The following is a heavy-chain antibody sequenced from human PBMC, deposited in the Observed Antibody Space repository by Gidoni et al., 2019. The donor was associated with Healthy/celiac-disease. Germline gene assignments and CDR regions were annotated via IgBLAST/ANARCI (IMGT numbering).Heavy chain of an antibody. CDR3: TREGGEPSGY. V-gene: IGHV3-49*05. CDR2: IRSKAYGGTT. CDR1: GVTFGDYA. Sequence: EVQRVESGGGLGKPGRSLRLSCTASGVTFGDYAMRWFRQAPGKGLGWVGFIRSKAYGGTTEYAASVKGRFTISRDDSKSIAYLQMNSLTPEDTAVYYCTREGGEPSGYWGQGTLVTVSS. D-gene: IGHD3-16*01. J-gene: IGHJ4*02.